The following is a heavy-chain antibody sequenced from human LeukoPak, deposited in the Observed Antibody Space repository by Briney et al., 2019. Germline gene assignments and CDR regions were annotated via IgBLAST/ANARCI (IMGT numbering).Heavy chain of an antibody. CDR1: GFTFSSYA. CDR2: ISGGDGNT. D-gene: IGHD2-15*01. Sequence: GGSLRLSCAASGFTFSSYAMSWVRQAPGKGLEWVSGISGGDGNTYYADSVKGRFTISRDNSKNTLYLQMNSLRAKDTAVYYCARTGGGSGYWGQGTLVTVSS. V-gene: IGHV3-23*01. CDR3: ARTGGGSGY. J-gene: IGHJ4*02.